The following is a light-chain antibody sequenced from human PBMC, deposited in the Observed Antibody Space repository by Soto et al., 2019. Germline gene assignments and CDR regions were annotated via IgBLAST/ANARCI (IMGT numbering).Light chain of an antibody. CDR3: QQYGTSPPT. Sequence: EIVLTQSPGTLSLSPGERATLSCRASQSVSRNSLAWYQQQPGQAPRLRIYGASSRATDIPDRFSGSGSGTDFTLIVSRLEPEDFSVYFCQQYGTSPPTFGPGTKVDIK. J-gene: IGKJ3*01. V-gene: IGKV3-20*01. CDR1: QSVSRNS. CDR2: GAS.